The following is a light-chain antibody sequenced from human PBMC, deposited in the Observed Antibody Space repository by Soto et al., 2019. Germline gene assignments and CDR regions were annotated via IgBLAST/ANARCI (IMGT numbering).Light chain of an antibody. Sequence: QSALTQPPSVSAAPGQKVTISCSGSSSNIGNNYVSWYQQVPGTAPKLLIYDHNKRPSGIPDRFSGSKSGTSATLGITGLQTGDEADYYCGTWDSSLSGVVFGGGTQLTVL. CDR1: SSNIGNNY. J-gene: IGLJ2*01. V-gene: IGLV1-51*01. CDR2: DHN. CDR3: GTWDSSLSGVV.